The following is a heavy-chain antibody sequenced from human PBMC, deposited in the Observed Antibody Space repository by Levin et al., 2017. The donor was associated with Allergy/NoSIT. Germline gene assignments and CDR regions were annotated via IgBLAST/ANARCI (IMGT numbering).Heavy chain of an antibody. CDR3: ARDQNYYGSGSYYRVAFDI. D-gene: IGHD3-10*01. CDR1: GLTFNNFW. J-gene: IGHJ3*02. Sequence: PTGGSLRLSCAASGLTFNNFWMTWVRQAPGKGLEWVANIKGDGSEQFYVDSVKGRFTISRDNPKNSLYLQMNSLRAEDTAVYYCARDQNYYGSGSYYRVAFDIWGQGTMVTVSS. V-gene: IGHV3-7*04. CDR2: IKGDGSEQ.